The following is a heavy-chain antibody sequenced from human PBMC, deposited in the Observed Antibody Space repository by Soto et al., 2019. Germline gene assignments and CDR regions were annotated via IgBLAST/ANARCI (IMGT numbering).Heavy chain of an antibody. CDR3: AKDHFGARIAAAGTTYYGMDV. V-gene: IGHV3-30*18. CDR1: GFTFSSYG. J-gene: IGHJ6*02. Sequence: QVQLVESGGGVVQPGRSLRLSCAASGFTFSSYGMHWVRQAPGKGLEWVAVISYDGSNKYYADSVKGRFTISSDNSKNTLYLQMNSLRAEDTAVYYCAKDHFGARIAAAGTTYYGMDVWGQGTTVTVSS. D-gene: IGHD6-13*01. CDR2: ISYDGSNK.